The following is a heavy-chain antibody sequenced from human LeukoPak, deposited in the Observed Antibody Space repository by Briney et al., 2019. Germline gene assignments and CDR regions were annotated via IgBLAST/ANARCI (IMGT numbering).Heavy chain of an antibody. V-gene: IGHV4-39*01. CDR3: ASTYYYYYYMDV. CDR1: GGSISSSSYY. J-gene: IGHJ6*03. CDR2: IYYSGTT. Sequence: SETLSLTCTVSGGSISSSSYYWGWIRQPPGKGLEWIGSIYYSGTTHYNLSLKSRVTISVDTSKNQFSLKLSSVTAADTAVYYCASTYYYYYYMDVWGKGTTVTISS.